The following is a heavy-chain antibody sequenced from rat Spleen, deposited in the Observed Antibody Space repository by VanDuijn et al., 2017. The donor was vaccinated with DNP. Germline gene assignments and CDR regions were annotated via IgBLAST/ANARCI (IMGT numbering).Heavy chain of an antibody. D-gene: IGHD1-12*01. V-gene: IGHV2-41*01. Sequence: QVQLKESGPGLVQPSQTLSLTCTVAGFSLTSYNAHWVRQLPGKGLEWMGVIWNTGGTRYNSAHKSRLSISKDTSRSKVFVNMNSLQTEDTATYYCARCGYEGQYYVMDAWGQGTSVTVSS. CDR1: GFSLTSYN. CDR2: IWNTGGT. CDR3: ARCGYEGQYYVMDA. J-gene: IGHJ4*01.